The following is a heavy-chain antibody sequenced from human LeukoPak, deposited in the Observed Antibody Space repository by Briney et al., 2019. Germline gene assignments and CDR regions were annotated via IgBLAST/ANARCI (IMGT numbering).Heavy chain of an antibody. CDR3: ARAQGYSGYGDSPPGY. CDR1: GFTFSSYA. CDR2: ISSNGGST. J-gene: IGHJ4*02. V-gene: IGHV3-64*01. D-gene: IGHD5-12*01. Sequence: PGGSPRLSCAASGFTFSSYAMHWVRQAPGKGLEYVSAISSNGGSTYYANSVKGRFTISRDNSKNTLYLQMGSLRAEDMAVYYCARAQGYSGYGDSPPGYWGQGTLVTVSS.